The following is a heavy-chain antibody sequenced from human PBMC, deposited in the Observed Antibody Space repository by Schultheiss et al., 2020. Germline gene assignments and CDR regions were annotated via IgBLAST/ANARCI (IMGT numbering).Heavy chain of an antibody. CDR3: ARETTGRTFGGVTSAFDI. V-gene: IGHV4-4*02. J-gene: IGHJ3*02. CDR1: GGSISSSNW. Sequence: SETLSLTCAVSGGSISSSNWWSWVRQPPGKGLEWIGEIYHTGSTYHNPSLKSRITISLDTSKNQFSLKLSSVTAADTALYYCARETTGRTFGGVTSAFDIWGQGTMVTVSS. D-gene: IGHD3-16*01. CDR2: IYHTGST.